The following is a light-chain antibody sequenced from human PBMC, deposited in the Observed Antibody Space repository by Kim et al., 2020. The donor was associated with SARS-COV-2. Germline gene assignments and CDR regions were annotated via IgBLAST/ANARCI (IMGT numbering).Light chain of an antibody. Sequence: LSPGERATLSCRASQSVRSSSLAWYQQKPGEAPRLLIYGASSGATGIPDRFSGSGSGTDFTLTSSRLESEDSAVYYCQQYGGSPTFGQGTKVDIK. CDR1: QSVRSSS. V-gene: IGKV3-20*01. J-gene: IGKJ1*01. CDR3: QQYGGSPT. CDR2: GAS.